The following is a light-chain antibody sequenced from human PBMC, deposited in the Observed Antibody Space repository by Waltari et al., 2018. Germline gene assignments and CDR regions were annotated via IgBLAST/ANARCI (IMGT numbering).Light chain of an antibody. CDR1: RLRSYS. J-gene: IGLJ2*01. Sequence: SSDLTQDPAVSVAFGQTVRIPFQGDRLRSYSACWYQQRPGQAPILVLYGQNDRPSGIPDRFSGSTSGNTASLTITGAQAEDEADYYCHSRDTSSTRFFGGGTRLTV. CDR3: HSRDTSSTRF. V-gene: IGLV3-19*01. CDR2: GQN.